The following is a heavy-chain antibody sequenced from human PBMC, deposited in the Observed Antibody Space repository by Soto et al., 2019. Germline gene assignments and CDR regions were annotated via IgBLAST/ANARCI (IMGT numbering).Heavy chain of an antibody. Sequence: SETLSLTCAVSGASISSNKWWIWVRQPPGKGLEWIAGIYHSGSANYNPSLKSRVTISVDKSKNQFSLKLSSVTAADTAVYYCATRNDGSGILDYWGQGALVTVSS. CDR1: GASISSNKW. D-gene: IGHD3-10*01. V-gene: IGHV4-4*02. CDR2: IYHSGSA. J-gene: IGHJ4*02. CDR3: ATRNDGSGILDY.